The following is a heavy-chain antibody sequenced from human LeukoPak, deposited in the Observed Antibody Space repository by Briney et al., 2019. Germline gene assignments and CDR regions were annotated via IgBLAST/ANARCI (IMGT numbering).Heavy chain of an antibody. J-gene: IGHJ6*03. CDR1: DDSITMYY. D-gene: IGHD1-1*01. V-gene: IGHV4-59*01. Sequence: SETLSLTCTVSDDSITMYYWTWIRQPPGKGLEWIGYVDHTGSTKFNPSLNGRVSISRDTSKNFFSLRLRSVTAADTAVYFCARGRVSSSTWYSTYYYLFYMDFWGKGTTVTASS. CDR2: VDHTGST. CDR3: ARGRVSSSTWYSTYYYLFYMDF.